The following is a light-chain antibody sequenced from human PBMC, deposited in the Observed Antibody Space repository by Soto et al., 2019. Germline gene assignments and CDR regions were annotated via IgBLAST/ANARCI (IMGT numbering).Light chain of an antibody. J-gene: IGKJ1*01. CDR1: QSVSSNY. CDR2: SAT. Sequence: EIVLTQSPGTLSLSPGEGATLSCRASQSVSSNYLAWYQQKPGQAPRLLFYSATNRDTGIPDRFSASGSGTVFTLTISRLEPEDFAVYCCQQFGTSPWTFGQGTKVDIK. CDR3: QQFGTSPWT. V-gene: IGKV3-20*01.